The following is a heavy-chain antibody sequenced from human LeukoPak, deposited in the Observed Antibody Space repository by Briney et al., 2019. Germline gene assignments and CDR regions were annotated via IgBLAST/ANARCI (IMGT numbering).Heavy chain of an antibody. D-gene: IGHD5-12*01. V-gene: IGHV4-39*01. CDR2: ICYSGSA. CDR3: ARRQAWRPLDY. J-gene: IGHJ4*02. Sequence: SETLSLTCTVSDGSMSSNIYYWGWIRQPQGKGLEWIGNICYSGSASDDASLKSRITISIDTSKNQLSLSLTSVTAADTAVYYCARRQAWRPLDYWGQGTLVTVSS. CDR1: DGSMSSNIYY.